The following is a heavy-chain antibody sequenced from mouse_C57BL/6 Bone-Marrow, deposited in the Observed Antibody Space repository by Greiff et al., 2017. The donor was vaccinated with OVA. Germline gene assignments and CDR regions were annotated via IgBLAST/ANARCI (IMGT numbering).Heavy chain of an antibody. Sequence: EVQLQHSGPELVKPGASVKISCKASGYSFTDYNMNWVKQSNGKSLEWIGVINPNYGTTSYNQKFKGKATLTVDQSSSTAYMQLNSLTSEDSAVYYCARGGLKRKRQLRLMDYWGQGTTLTVSS. J-gene: IGHJ2*01. D-gene: IGHD3-2*02. CDR2: INPNYGTT. CDR3: ARGGLKRKRQLRLMDY. CDR1: GYSFTDYN. V-gene: IGHV1-39*01.